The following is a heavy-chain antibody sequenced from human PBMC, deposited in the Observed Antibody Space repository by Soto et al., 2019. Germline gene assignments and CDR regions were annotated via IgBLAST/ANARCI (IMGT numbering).Heavy chain of an antibody. Sequence: SGPTLVNPTETLTLTCTVSGFSLSNARMGVSWIRQPPGKALEWLAHIFSNDEKSYSTSLKSRLTISKDTSKSQVVLTMTNMDPVDTATSYCARIPGTIFGVVNWFDPWGQGTLVTVSS. CDR2: IFSNDEK. CDR3: ARIPGTIFGVVNWFDP. V-gene: IGHV2-26*01. D-gene: IGHD3-3*01. CDR1: GFSLSNARMG. J-gene: IGHJ5*02.